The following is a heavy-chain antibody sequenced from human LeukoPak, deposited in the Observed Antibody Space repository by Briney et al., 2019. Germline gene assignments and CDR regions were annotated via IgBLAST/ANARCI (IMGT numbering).Heavy chain of an antibody. V-gene: IGHV3-21*01. D-gene: IGHD2-2*01. Sequence: GGSLRLSCAASESTFSSYGMNWVRQAPGKGLEWVSSISSSSSYIYYADSVKGRFTISRDNAKNSLYLQMNSLRAEDTAVYYCARDLYCSSTSCYYNWFDPWGQGTLVTVSS. J-gene: IGHJ5*02. CDR1: ESTFSSYG. CDR2: ISSSSSYI. CDR3: ARDLYCSSTSCYYNWFDP.